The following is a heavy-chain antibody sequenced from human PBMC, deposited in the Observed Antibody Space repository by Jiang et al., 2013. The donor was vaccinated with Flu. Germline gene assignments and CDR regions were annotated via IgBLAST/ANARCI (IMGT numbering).Heavy chain of an antibody. CDR1: GGSFSGYS. CDR3: ARGPYLTIHRGLPLNWFDP. CDR2: INHGGTA. J-gene: IGHJ5*02. Sequence: LLKPSETLSLTCAVSGGSFSGYSWTWIRRAPGKGLEWIGEINHGGTANYNPALKSRVTFSLDTSQNHFSLTLTSVTAADTAVYYCARGPYLTIHRGLPLNWFDPWGQGTLVTVSS. V-gene: IGHV4-34*01. D-gene: IGHD3-10*01.